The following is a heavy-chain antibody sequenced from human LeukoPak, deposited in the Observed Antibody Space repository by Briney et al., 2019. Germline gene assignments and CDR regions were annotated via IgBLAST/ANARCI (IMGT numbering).Heavy chain of an antibody. CDR1: GGSISSSSYG. V-gene: IGHV4-39*01. CDR3: ASPPPVGPWYFDL. J-gene: IGHJ2*01. Sequence: PSETLSLTCTVSGGSISSSSYGWGWLRQPPGKGLEWIGSIYYSGSTYYNPSLKSRVTISVDTPKNQFSLKLSSVTAADTAVYYCASPPPVGPWYFDLWGRGTLVTVSS. CDR2: IYYSGST.